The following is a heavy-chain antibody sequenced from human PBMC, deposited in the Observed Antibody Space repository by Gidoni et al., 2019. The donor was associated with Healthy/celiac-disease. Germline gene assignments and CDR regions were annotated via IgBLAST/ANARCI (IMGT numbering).Heavy chain of an antibody. Sequence: QVQLVQSGAEVKKPGASVKVSCQASGYTFTGYYMHWVRQAPGQGLEWMGWINPNSGGTNYAQKFQGRVTMTRDTSISTAYMELSRLRSDDTAVYYCAREPARLGMGNAFDIWGQGTMVTVSS. V-gene: IGHV1-2*02. D-gene: IGHD6-6*01. J-gene: IGHJ3*02. CDR2: INPNSGGT. CDR3: AREPARLGMGNAFDI. CDR1: GYTFTGYY.